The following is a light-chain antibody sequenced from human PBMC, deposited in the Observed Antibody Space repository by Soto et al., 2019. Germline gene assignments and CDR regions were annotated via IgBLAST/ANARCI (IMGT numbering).Light chain of an antibody. CDR1: QSIRSNY. CDR2: GAS. J-gene: IGKJ1*01. Sequence: EILLTQSPGTLSLSPGERSTLSCRASQSIRSNYLAWYQQKPGQAPRFLIYGASSRATGIPDRFSGSGSGTDFTLTISRLEPEDFAVYYCQQYGSSPVTFGQGTKVDIK. CDR3: QQYGSSPVT. V-gene: IGKV3-20*01.